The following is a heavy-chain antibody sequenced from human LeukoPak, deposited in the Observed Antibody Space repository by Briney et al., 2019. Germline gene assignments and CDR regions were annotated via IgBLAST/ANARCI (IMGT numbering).Heavy chain of an antibody. Sequence: GASVKVSCKVSGKTLSDLSIHWLRQPPGKGLEWLGGSDPEDGERIYAQMFQGRVTMTEDTSIDTAYMELSRLRSEDTAVYYCVTGFTTMAVDYFDYWGQGTLVTVSP. CDR3: VTGFTTMAVDYFDY. CDR2: SDPEDGER. J-gene: IGHJ4*02. V-gene: IGHV1-24*01. CDR1: GKTLSDLS. D-gene: IGHD5-18*01.